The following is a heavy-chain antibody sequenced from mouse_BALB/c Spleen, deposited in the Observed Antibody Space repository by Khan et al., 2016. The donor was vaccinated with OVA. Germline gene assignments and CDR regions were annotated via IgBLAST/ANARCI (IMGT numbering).Heavy chain of an antibody. V-gene: IGHV3-8*02. Sequence: EVQLQESGPSLVKPSQTLSLTCSVTGDSITSGYWNWIRKFPGNKVEYMGYIGYSGSTYYNPSLKSRISITRDTSKNQCYLQLNPVTTEDTATYYCARWGHPRWYFDVWGAGTTVTVSS. J-gene: IGHJ1*01. CDR1: GDSITSGY. CDR3: ARWGHPRWYFDV. CDR2: IGYSGST.